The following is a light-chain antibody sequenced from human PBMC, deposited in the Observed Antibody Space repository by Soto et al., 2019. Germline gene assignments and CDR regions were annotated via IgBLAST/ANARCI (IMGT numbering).Light chain of an antibody. V-gene: IGKV4-1*01. CDR2: WAS. CDR1: QRVLYSSNNKNY. CDR3: QKYYSTPFT. Sequence: IVLTQSPDSLAVSLGERATINCKSSQRVLYSSNNKNYLAWYQQKPGQPPKLLIYWASTRESGVPDRFSGSGSGTDFTLTISSLQAEDVAVYYCQKYYSTPFTFGPGTKVDIK. J-gene: IGKJ3*01.